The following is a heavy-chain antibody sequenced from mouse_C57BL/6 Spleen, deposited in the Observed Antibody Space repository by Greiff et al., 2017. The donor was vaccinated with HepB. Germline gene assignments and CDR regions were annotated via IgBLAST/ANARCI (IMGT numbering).Heavy chain of an antibody. D-gene: IGHD1-2*01. CDR1: GYTFTSYW. J-gene: IGHJ2*01. CDR2: INPSNGGT. V-gene: IGHV1-53*01. Sequence: QVQLQQPGTELVKPGASVKLSCKASGYTFTSYWMHWVKQRPGQGLEWIGNINPSNGGTNYNEKFKSKATLTVDKSSSTAYMQLSSLTSEDSAVCYCAREERSIDEDYGGGLDYWGQGTTLTSSS. CDR3: AREERSIDEDYGGGLDY.